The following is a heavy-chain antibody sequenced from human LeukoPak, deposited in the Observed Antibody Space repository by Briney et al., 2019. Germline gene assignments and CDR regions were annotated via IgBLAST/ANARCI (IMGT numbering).Heavy chain of an antibody. D-gene: IGHD2-8*01. V-gene: IGHV1-2*02. CDR3: VREGSCTNGVCYTVFDY. CDR1: AGTFTSYA. J-gene: IGHJ4*02. Sequence: AAVRLSCNSAAGTFTSYAIGWVRLAPAQGQGWMGWINPNSGGTNYAQKFQGRVTMTRDTSISTTYMELRRLRSEETAVYYSVREGSCTNGVCYTVFDYWGQGKPVTVSP. CDR2: INPNSGGT.